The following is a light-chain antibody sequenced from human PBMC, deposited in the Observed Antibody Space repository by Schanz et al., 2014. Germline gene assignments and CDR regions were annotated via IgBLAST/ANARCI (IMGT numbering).Light chain of an antibody. V-gene: IGLV2-14*01. CDR3: SSYTSSSTLGV. CDR2: DVS. J-gene: IGLJ3*02. Sequence: QSALTQPPSASGSPGQSITISCTGTSSDIGGRAYVSWYQQHPGKAPKLMIYDVSNRPSGVSNRFSGSKSGNTASLTISGLQAEDEADYYCSSYTSSSTLGVFGGGTKLTVL. CDR1: SSDIGGRAY.